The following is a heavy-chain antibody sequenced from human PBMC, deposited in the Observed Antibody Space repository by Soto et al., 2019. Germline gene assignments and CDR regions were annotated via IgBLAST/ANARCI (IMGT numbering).Heavy chain of an antibody. V-gene: IGHV4-39*01. Sequence: PSETLSLTCTFSGGSISSSSYYWGWIRQPPGKGLEWIGSIYYSGSTYYNPSLKSRVTISVDTSKNQFSLKLSSVTAADTAVYYCARQRARGVVITFVDYWGQGTLVTVSS. CDR3: ARQRARGVVITFVDY. D-gene: IGHD3-3*01. CDR1: GGSISSSSYY. J-gene: IGHJ4*02. CDR2: IYYSGST.